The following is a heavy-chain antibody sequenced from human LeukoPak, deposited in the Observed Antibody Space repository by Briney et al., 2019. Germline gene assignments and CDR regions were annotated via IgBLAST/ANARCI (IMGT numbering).Heavy chain of an antibody. CDR3: ARALSWTTESYYYMDV. Sequence: ASVTVSFKASGYTFTSYDMNWVRQATGQGLEWLGWMNPNSGNTGYAQNFQGRVTMTMNTSITTAYMELSRLRSEDTAVYYCARALSWTTESYYYMDVWGKGTTVTVSS. CDR2: MNPNSGNT. J-gene: IGHJ6*03. D-gene: IGHD3/OR15-3a*01. CDR1: GYTFTSYD. V-gene: IGHV1-8*01.